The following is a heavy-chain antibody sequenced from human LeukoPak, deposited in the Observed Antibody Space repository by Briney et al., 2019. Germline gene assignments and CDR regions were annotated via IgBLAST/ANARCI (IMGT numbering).Heavy chain of an antibody. CDR3: AREDGYSSGWYPFDY. CDR1: GYTFTGYY. Sequence: ASLKVSCTASGYTFTGYYMHWVRQAPGQGLEWMGWINPNSGGTNYAQKFQGTVTMTRETSISTAYMELSRLRSDDSAVYYCAREDGYSSGWYPFDYWGQGTLVTVSS. J-gene: IGHJ4*02. CDR2: INPNSGGT. V-gene: IGHV1-2*02. D-gene: IGHD6-19*01.